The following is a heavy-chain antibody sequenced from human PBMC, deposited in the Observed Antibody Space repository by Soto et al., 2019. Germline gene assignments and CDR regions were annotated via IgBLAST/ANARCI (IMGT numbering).Heavy chain of an antibody. CDR3: AHGGPYNNYVGMLAY. D-gene: IGHD4-4*01. Sequence: QITLKESGPTLVKPTQTLTLTCTFSGFSLSTSGVGVGWIRQPPGKALEWLALIYWDDDKRYSPSLRSRLTIXXDXSXXQVVLTMTNMDPVDTATYYCAHGGPYNNYVGMLAYWGQGTLVTVSS. J-gene: IGHJ4*02. V-gene: IGHV2-5*02. CDR2: IYWDDDK. CDR1: GFSLSTSGVG.